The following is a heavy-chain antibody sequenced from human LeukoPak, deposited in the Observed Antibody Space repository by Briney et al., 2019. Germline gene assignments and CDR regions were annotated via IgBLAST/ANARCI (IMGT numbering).Heavy chain of an antibody. CDR3: ARSWMYYDFWSGYYRSYYFDY. D-gene: IGHD3-3*01. CDR1: GGSISSYY. CDR2: IYYSGST. Sequence: SETLSLTCTVSGGSISSYYWSWIRQPPGKGLEWIGYIYYSGSTNYNPSLKSRVTISVDTSKNQFSLKLSSVTAADTAVYYCARSWMYYDFWSGYYRSYYFDYWGQGTLVTVSS. J-gene: IGHJ4*02. V-gene: IGHV4-59*01.